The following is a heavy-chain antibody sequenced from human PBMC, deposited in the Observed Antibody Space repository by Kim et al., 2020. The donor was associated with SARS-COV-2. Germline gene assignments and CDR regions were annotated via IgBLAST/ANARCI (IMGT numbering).Heavy chain of an antibody. J-gene: IGHJ4*02. CDR3: IRGNPPFDC. Sequence: GGSLRLSCAVSGFTFSSYWMNWVRQAPGKGLVWVSRIDTEGSDTNYADSVKGRFTISRDNARHTLYLQMNSLRADDTAVSDCIRGNPPFDCLGQRTLVT. V-gene: IGHV3-74*01. CDR1: GFTFSSYW. CDR2: IDTEGSDT.